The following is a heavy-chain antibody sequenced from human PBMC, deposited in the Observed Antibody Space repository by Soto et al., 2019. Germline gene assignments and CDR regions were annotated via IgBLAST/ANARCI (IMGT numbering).Heavy chain of an antibody. CDR3: ARPRWGPMARDTFYFDY. V-gene: IGHV5-51*01. J-gene: IGHJ4*02. CDR2: MHPGEADT. CDR1: GYSFVSYW. Sequence: GECLKISCTGLGYSFVSYWIGWLRQTPGKGLEWVAIMHPGEADTIFSPPFQCQVTISADRSISATFLHWRGVKASDTATYYCARPRWGPMARDTFYFDYWGQGTLVTVSS. D-gene: IGHD3-10*01.